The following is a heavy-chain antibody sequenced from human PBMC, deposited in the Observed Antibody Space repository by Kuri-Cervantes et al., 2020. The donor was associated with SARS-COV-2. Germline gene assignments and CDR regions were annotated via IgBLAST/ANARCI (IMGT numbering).Heavy chain of an antibody. CDR2: INPNSGGT. J-gene: IGHJ4*02. CDR1: GYTFTDYY. CDR3: ARGGKHHHILRFLESFHFDS. V-gene: IGHV1-2*04. D-gene: IGHD3-3*01. Sequence: ASVKVSCKASGYTFTDYYTNWVRLAPGQGLEWMGWINPNSGGTDYAQRYQGWVTMTRDTSTRTAFMELNRLTSDDTAVYFCARGGKHHHILRFLESFHFDSWGQGTLVTVSS.